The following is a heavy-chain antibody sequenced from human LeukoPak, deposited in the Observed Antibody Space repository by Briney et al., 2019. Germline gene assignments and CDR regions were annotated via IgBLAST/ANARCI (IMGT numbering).Heavy chain of an antibody. J-gene: IGHJ4*02. Sequence: HPGRSLRLSCAASGFTFDDYAILWVRQAPGKGLEWVSGISWNSGSIGYADSVKGRFTISRDNAKNSLYLQMNSLRTEDTALYYCAKGHTYGFDYVDYWGQGTLVTVSS. CDR3: AKGHTYGFDYVDY. V-gene: IGHV3-9*01. CDR1: GFTFDDYA. CDR2: ISWNSGSI. D-gene: IGHD5-18*01.